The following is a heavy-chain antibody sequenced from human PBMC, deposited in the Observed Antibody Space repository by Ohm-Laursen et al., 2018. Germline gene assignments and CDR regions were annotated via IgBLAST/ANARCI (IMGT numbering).Heavy chain of an antibody. V-gene: IGHV3-7*01. J-gene: IGHJ4*02. CDR3: ARQTAFDY. Sequence: SLRLSCAASGFPFSNYFMSWVRQAPGKGLEWVANIKQDGSEKYYVDSVKGRFTISRDNAKNALYLQMDSLRAEDTAVYYCARQTAFDYWGQGTLATVSS. CDR1: GFPFSNYF. CDR2: IKQDGSEK.